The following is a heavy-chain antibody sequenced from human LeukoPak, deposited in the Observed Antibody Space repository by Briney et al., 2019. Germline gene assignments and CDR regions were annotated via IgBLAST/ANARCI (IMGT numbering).Heavy chain of an antibody. CDR2: ISGSGGST. Sequence: GGSLRLSYAASGFTVSSNYMSWVRQAPGKGLEWVSAISGSGGSTYYADSVKGRFTISRDNSKNTLYLQMNSLRAEDTAVYYCAKEGSSWYRGTSFDYWGQGTLVTVSS. CDR3: AKEGSSWYRGTSFDY. CDR1: GFTVSSNY. D-gene: IGHD6-13*01. V-gene: IGHV3-23*01. J-gene: IGHJ4*02.